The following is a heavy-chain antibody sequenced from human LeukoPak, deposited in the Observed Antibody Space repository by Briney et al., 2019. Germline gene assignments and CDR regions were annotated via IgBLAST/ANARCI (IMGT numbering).Heavy chain of an antibody. CDR2: ISSPHNYI. CDR3: ARFCSSGSCPYYYHMDV. CDR1: EFTFSTYG. J-gene: IGHJ6*03. D-gene: IGHD2-15*01. V-gene: IGHV3-21*01. Sequence: GGSLRLSCTASEFTFSTYGMLWVRQAPGKGLEWVSSISSPHNYIYYADSLKGRFTISRDNAKNSLYLQMNSLRAEDTAVYHCARFCSSGSCPYYYHMDVWGKGTTVTVSS.